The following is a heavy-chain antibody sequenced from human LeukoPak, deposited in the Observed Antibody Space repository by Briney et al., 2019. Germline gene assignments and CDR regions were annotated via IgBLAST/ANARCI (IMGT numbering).Heavy chain of an antibody. CDR3: ARDLRDYYDRYWYFDL. Sequence: SETLSLTCTVSGGSISSYYWSWIRLPAGKGLEWIGRIYTSGSTNYNPSLKSRVTMSVDTSKNQFSLKLGSVTAADTAVYYCARDLRDYYDRYWYFDLWGRGTLVTVSS. CDR2: IYTSGST. J-gene: IGHJ2*01. V-gene: IGHV4-4*07. CDR1: GGSISSYY. D-gene: IGHD3-22*01.